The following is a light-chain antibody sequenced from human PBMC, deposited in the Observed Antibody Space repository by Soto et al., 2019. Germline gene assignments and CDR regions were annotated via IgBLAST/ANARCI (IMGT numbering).Light chain of an antibody. CDR3: QQYYSPPWT. J-gene: IGKJ1*01. CDR2: WAS. CDR1: QSVLFSSNNKNY. Sequence: DIVMTQSPDSLAVSLGERATINCKSSQSVLFSSNNKNYLAWYQQKPGQSPKLLIYWASTRESGVPDRFSGSSSGTDFTLTISSLQAADVAVYFCQQYYSPPWTFGPGTKVEIK. V-gene: IGKV4-1*01.